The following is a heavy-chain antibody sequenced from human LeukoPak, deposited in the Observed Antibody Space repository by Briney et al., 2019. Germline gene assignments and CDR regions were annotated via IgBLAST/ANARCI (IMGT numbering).Heavy chain of an antibody. Sequence: GGSLRLSCAASGFTFSSYGMHWVRQAPGKGLEWVAVISYDGSNKYYADSVEGRFTISRDNSKNTLYLQMNSLRAEDTAVYYCARPGTTVVLYYFDYWGQGTLVTVSS. V-gene: IGHV3-30*03. CDR1: GFTFSSYG. CDR3: ARPGTTVVLYYFDY. D-gene: IGHD4-23*01. CDR2: ISYDGSNK. J-gene: IGHJ4*02.